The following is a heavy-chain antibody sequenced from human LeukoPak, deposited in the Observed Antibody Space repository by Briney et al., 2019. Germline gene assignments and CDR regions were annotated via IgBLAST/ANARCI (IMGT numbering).Heavy chain of an antibody. CDR2: IYSGGST. CDR1: GFTFSSYG. D-gene: IGHD6-19*01. CDR3: ARDRMYSSGWYTNWYFDL. J-gene: IGHJ2*01. V-gene: IGHV3-66*01. Sequence: GGSLRLSCAASGFTFSSYGMSWVRQAPGKGLEWVSVIYSGGSTYYADSVKGRFTISRDNSKNTLYLQMNSLRAEDTAVYYCARDRMYSSGWYTNWYFDLWGRGTLVTVSS.